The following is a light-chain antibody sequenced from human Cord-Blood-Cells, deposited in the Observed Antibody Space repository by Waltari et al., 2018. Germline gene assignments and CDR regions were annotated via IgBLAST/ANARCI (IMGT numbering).Light chain of an antibody. Sequence: QSALTQPASVSGSPGQSITISCTGTSSDVGSYKLVSWYQQHPGKAPKLMIYEGIKRPSGVSSRFSGSNARNTASLTSSGLQAEDESDYYGCSYAGSSTFLVFGVGTKLTVL. V-gene: IGLV2-23*03. J-gene: IGLJ2*01. CDR1: SSDVGSYKL. CDR3: CSYAGSSTFLV. CDR2: EGI.